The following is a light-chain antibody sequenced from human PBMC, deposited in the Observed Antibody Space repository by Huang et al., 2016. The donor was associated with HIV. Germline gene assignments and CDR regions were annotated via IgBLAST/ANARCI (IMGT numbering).Light chain of an antibody. CDR3: QQYNSYWT. V-gene: IGKV1-5*03. Sequence: FPSTLSASVGDRVTITCRASQSISSWLAWYQQKPGKAPKLLIYKASSLESGVPSRFSGSGSGTEFTLTINSLQPDDFATYYYQQYNSYWTFGQGTKVEIK. CDR1: QSISSW. CDR2: KAS. J-gene: IGKJ1*01.